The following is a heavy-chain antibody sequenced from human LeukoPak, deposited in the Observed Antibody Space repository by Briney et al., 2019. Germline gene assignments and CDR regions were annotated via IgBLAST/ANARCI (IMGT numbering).Heavy chain of an antibody. CDR3: VRASGSFDY. V-gene: IGHV3-33*01. Sequence: PGGSLRLSCAASGFTFSDYGIHCVHRARGKGLEWVAVIWSDGSNKYYADSVKGRFTISRDNSRKTLYLQINSLRVEDTAVYYCVRASGSFDYWGQGTLVTVSS. D-gene: IGHD3-10*01. CDR2: IWSDGSNK. J-gene: IGHJ4*02. CDR1: GFTFSDYG.